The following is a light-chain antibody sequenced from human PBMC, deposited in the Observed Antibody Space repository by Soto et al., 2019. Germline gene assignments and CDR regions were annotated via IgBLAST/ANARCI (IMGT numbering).Light chain of an antibody. CDR1: SSNIGAGYD. CDR2: DNS. V-gene: IGLV1-40*01. CDR3: QSYDRSLSGSRV. J-gene: IGLJ1*01. Sequence: QSVLTQPSSVSGAPGQRVTISCTGSSSNIGAGYDVHWYQQLPGTAPKLLIYDNSNRPSGVPDRFSGSKSGTSASLAITGLQAEDEADYYCQSYDRSLSGSRVFGTGTKVTVL.